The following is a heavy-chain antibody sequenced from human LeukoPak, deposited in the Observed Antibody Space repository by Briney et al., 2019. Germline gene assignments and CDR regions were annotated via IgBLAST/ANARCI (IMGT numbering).Heavy chain of an antibody. Sequence: ASVKVSCKASGGTFSSYAISWVRQAPGQGLKWMGGIIPIFGTANYAQKFQGRVTITADESTSTAYMELSSLRSEDTAVYYCARAGDRVVTFNWFDPWGQGTLVTVSS. V-gene: IGHV1-69*01. D-gene: IGHD2-21*02. CDR1: GGTFSSYA. CDR3: ARAGDRVVTFNWFDP. CDR2: IIPIFGTA. J-gene: IGHJ5*02.